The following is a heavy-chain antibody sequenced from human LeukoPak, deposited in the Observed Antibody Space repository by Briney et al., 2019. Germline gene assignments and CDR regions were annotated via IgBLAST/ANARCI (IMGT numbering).Heavy chain of an antibody. CDR2: ISGSGGST. CDR1: GFTFSSYA. CDR3: AKDRSDYVWGSYRQFDY. Sequence: QAGGSLRLSCAGSGFTFSSYAMSWVRQAPGKGLEWVSGISGSGGSTYYADSVKGRFTISRDNSKNTLYLQMNSLRAEDTAVYYCAKDRSDYVWGSYRQFDYWGQGTLVTVSS. V-gene: IGHV3-23*01. J-gene: IGHJ4*02. D-gene: IGHD3-16*02.